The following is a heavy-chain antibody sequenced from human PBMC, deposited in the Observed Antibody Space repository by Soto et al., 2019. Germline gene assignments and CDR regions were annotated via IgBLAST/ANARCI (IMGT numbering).Heavy chain of an antibody. D-gene: IGHD2-15*01. CDR3: ARTSPTVVVVAATGGWFDP. J-gene: IGHJ5*02. CDR2: IIPIFGTA. V-gene: IGHV1-69*13. Sequence: SVKVSCKASRGTFSSYAISWVRQSPGQGLEWMGGIIPIFGTANYAQKFQGRVTITADESTSTAHMELSSLRSGDTAVYYCARTSPTVVVVAATGGWFDPWGQGTLVTVSS. CDR1: RGTFSSYA.